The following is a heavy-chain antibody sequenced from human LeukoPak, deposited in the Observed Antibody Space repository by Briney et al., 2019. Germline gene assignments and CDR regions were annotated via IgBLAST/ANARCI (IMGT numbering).Heavy chain of an antibody. D-gene: IGHD2-15*01. CDR3: AKDSRRYCSGGSCYGADP. CDR1: GFTFSGYG. Sequence: GRSLRLSCAASGFTFSGYGMHWVRQAPGKGLEWVAVISYDGSNKYYADSVKGRFTISRDNSKNTLYLQMNSLRAEDTAVYYCAKDSRRYCSGGSCYGADPWGQGTLVTVSS. CDR2: ISYDGSNK. J-gene: IGHJ5*02. V-gene: IGHV3-30*18.